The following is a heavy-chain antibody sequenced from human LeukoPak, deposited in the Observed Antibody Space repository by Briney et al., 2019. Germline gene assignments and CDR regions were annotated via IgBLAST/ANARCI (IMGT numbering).Heavy chain of an antibody. V-gene: IGHV1-69*06. D-gene: IGHD3-22*01. Sequence: ASVKVSCKASGGTFSSYAISWVRQAPGQGLEWMGGIIPIFGTANYAQKFQGRVTITADKSTSTAYMELSSLRSEDTAVYYCASGNYYDSSGYYYSKVVTPTYYFDYWGQGTLVTVSS. CDR3: ASGNYYDSSGYYYSKVVTPTYYFDY. CDR1: GGTFSSYA. CDR2: IIPIFGTA. J-gene: IGHJ4*02.